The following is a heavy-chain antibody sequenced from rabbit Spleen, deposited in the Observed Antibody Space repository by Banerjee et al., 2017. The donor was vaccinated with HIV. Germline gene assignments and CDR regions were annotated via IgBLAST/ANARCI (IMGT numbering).Heavy chain of an antibody. Sequence: EQLEESGGGLVKPEGSLTLTCKASGVSLNDKDVMCWVRQAPGKGLEWIACINIVTGKAVYATWASGRFTISRRSSTTVTLQMTSLTVADTATYLCAKDLAGAIGWNFGLWGPGTLVTVS. CDR2: INIVTGKA. V-gene: IGHV1S45*01. CDR1: GVSLNDKDV. D-gene: IGHD4-1*01. J-gene: IGHJ4*01. CDR3: AKDLAGAIGWNFGL.